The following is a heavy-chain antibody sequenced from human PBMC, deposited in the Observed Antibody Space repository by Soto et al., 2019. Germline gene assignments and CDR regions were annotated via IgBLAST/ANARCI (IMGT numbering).Heavy chain of an antibody. Sequence: QVQLVESGGGEVQPGRSLTISCAASGFTFSTYGMHWVRQTPGKGLEWVAVISYDGTNKFYSDSVKGRFTISRDNFKNTLTLQMNSLRADDTAVYSCAKDLKSYGDYAYYCYGMDVWGLGTRVTVSS. J-gene: IGHJ6*02. V-gene: IGHV3-30*18. CDR3: AKDLKSYGDYAYYCYGMDV. D-gene: IGHD4-17*01. CDR2: ISYDGTNK. CDR1: GFTFSTYG.